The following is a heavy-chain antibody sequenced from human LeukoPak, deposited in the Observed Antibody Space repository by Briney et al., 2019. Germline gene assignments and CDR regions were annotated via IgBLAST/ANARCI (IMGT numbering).Heavy chain of an antibody. CDR2: ISDNGGTT. V-gene: IGHV3-23*01. CDR1: GFTFSSYS. J-gene: IGHJ5*02. Sequence: GGSLRLSCAASGFTFSSYSMSWVRQAPGKGLEWVSTISDNGGTTYYADSVKGRFTISRDNAKNSLYLQMNSLRAEDTAVYYCARDTLAWGQGTLVTVSS. CDR3: ARDTLA.